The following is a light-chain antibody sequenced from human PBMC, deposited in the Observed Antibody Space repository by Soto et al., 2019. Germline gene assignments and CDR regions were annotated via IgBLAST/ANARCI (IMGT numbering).Light chain of an antibody. Sequence: DIQITQSPSSLSASVGDRVSITCRASQSINSYLNWYQQKPGKAPKLLIFAASSLQSGVPSRFSGSGSGTDFTLNISSLQPEDFATYYCQQTYDPTGFGQGTTVEIK. CDR2: AAS. V-gene: IGKV1-39*01. CDR3: QQTYDPTG. CDR1: QSINSY. J-gene: IGKJ1*01.